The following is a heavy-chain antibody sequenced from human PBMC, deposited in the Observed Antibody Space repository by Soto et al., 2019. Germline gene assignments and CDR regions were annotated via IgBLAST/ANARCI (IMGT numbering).Heavy chain of an antibody. CDR1: GGTFSSYA. V-gene: IGHV1-69*01. CDR3: ARSQGSSTSLEIYYYYYYGMDV. Sequence: QVQLVQSGAEVQKPGSSVKVSCKASGGTFSSYAISWVRQAPGQGLEWMGGIIPISETTNYAQKFQGTVTITADESKSTAYMELSSLRSEDTAVYYCARSQGSSTSLEIYYYYYYGMDVWCQGTTVTVSS. CDR2: IIPISETT. J-gene: IGHJ6*02. D-gene: IGHD2-2*01.